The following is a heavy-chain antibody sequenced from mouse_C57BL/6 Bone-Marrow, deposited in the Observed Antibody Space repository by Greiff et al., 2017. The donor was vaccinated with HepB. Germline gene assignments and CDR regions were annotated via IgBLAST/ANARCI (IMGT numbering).Heavy chain of an antibody. CDR1: GFTFSSYA. V-gene: IGHV5-4*01. CDR3: ARGLRSAMDY. Sequence: EVQRVESGGGLVKPGGSLKLSCAASGFTFSSYAMSWVRQTPEKRLEWVATISDGGSYTYYPDNVKGRFTISRDNAKNNLYLQMSHLKSEDTAMYYCARGLRSAMDYWGQGTSVTVSS. J-gene: IGHJ4*01. CDR2: ISDGGSYT. D-gene: IGHD2-4*01.